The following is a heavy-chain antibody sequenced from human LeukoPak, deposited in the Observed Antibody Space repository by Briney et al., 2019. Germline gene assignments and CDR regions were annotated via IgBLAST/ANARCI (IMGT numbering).Heavy chain of an antibody. V-gene: IGHV4-61*02. Sequence: PSETLSLTCTVSVGSISSGSYYWSWIRQPAGKGPEWIGRIYTSGSTNYNPSLKSRVTISVDTSKNQFSLKLSSVTAADTAVYYCARVERGSSPSYYYYYMDVWGKGTTVTVSS. CDR1: VGSISSGSYY. CDR2: IYTSGST. J-gene: IGHJ6*03. CDR3: ARVERGSSPSYYYYYMDV. D-gene: IGHD6-6*01.